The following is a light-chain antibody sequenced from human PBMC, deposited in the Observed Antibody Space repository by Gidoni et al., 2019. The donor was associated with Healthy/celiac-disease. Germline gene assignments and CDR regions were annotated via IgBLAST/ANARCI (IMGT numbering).Light chain of an antibody. Sequence: QSALTQPRSVSGSPEQSVTISCTGTSSDGGGYNYVSWYQQHPGTAPKLMIYDVSKRPSGVPDRFSGSKSGNTASLTISGLQAEDEADYYCCSYAGSYTGVFGGGTKLTVL. CDR3: CSYAGSYTGV. J-gene: IGLJ2*01. CDR2: DVS. V-gene: IGLV2-11*01. CDR1: SSDGGGYNY.